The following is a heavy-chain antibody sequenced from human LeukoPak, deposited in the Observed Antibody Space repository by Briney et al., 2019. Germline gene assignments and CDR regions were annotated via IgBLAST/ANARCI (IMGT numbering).Heavy chain of an antibody. CDR1: GGSISTYY. D-gene: IGHD7-27*01. V-gene: IGHV4-4*07. J-gene: IGHJ4*02. CDR2: IYASGTT. Sequence: SETLSLTCSVSGGSISTYYWNWIRQPPGKGLEWIGRIYASGTTTYNPSLKIRVLMSLDTSKHQFSLKLSSATAADTALYYCARAYTGTLHYFDSWGQGTLVTV. CDR3: ARAYTGTLHYFDS.